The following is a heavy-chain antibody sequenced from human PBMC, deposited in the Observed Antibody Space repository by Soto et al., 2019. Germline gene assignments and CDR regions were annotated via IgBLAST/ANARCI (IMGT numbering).Heavy chain of an antibody. CDR1: GYTFTSYA. Sequence: QVQLVQSGAEVKKPGASVKVSCKASGYTFTSYAINWVRQATGQGLEWMGWMNPNSGNTGYAQKFQGRVTMTRNTSISTAYMELSSLRSEDTAVYYCARGYCSSTSCYYNNWFDPWGQGTLVTVSS. V-gene: IGHV1-8*01. CDR2: MNPNSGNT. CDR3: ARGYCSSTSCYYNNWFDP. J-gene: IGHJ5*02. D-gene: IGHD2-2*01.